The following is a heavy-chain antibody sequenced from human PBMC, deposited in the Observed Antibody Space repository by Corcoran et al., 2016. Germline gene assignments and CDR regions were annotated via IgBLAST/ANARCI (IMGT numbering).Heavy chain of an antibody. Sequence: EVQLVESGGGLVKPGGSLRLSCAASGFTFSSYSMNWVRQAPGKGLEWVSSISSSSSYIYYADSVKGRFTISRDNAKNSLYLQMNSLRAEDTAVYYCARVWSYGSGSYYKLPFDYWGQGTLVTVSS. CDR1: GFTFSSYS. D-gene: IGHD3-10*01. J-gene: IGHJ4*02. V-gene: IGHV3-21*01. CDR2: ISSSSSYI. CDR3: ARVWSYGSGSYYKLPFDY.